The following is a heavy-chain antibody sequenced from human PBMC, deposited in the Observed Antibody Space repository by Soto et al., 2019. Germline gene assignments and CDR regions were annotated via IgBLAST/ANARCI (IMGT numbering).Heavy chain of an antibody. D-gene: IGHD1-7*01. CDR2: INPSGGST. CDR3: ASTPKLELGYYYYYYMDV. V-gene: IGHV1-46*03. CDR1: GYTFTSNY. J-gene: IGHJ6*03. Sequence: ASVKLSCKESGYTFTSNYMHWVRQAPKQGLEWMGIINPSGGSTSYAQKFQGRVTMTRDTSTSTVYMELSSLRSEDTAVYYCASTPKLELGYYYYYYMDVWGKGTTVTVSS.